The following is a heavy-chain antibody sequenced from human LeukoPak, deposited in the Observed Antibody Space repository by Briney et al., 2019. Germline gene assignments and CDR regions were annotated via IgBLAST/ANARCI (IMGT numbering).Heavy chain of an antibody. J-gene: IGHJ3*01. Sequence: PSETLSLTCAVYGVSLNDFYWGWIRQAPGRGLEWLGEIDHSGTTYYNPSLKSRVTVSLDTSKNQVSLNLNSLTAADTALYFCARRPSSYNSAGDNGAFDVWGQGTMVAVSS. CDR3: ARRPSSYNSAGDNGAFDV. CDR2: IDHSGTT. CDR1: GVSLNDFY. V-gene: IGHV4-34*01. D-gene: IGHD5-24*01.